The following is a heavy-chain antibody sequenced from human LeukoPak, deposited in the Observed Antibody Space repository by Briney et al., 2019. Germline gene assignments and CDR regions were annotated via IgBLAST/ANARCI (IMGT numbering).Heavy chain of an antibody. CDR2: ISGYNGNT. CDR1: GYTFTSYG. D-gene: IGHD2-2*01. Sequence: ASVKVSCKASGYTFTSYGISWVRQASGQGLEWMGWISGYNGNTNYAQKLQGRVTMTTDTSTSTVYMELRSLRSDDTAVYYCARDDGVLPATTGVDPWGQGTLVTVSS. J-gene: IGHJ5*02. CDR3: ARDDGVLPATTGVDP. V-gene: IGHV1-18*01.